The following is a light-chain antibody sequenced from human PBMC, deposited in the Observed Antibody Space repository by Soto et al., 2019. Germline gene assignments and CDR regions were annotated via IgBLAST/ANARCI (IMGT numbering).Light chain of an antibody. CDR2: EVS. J-gene: IGLJ2*01. Sequence: QAVVTQPPSASGSPGQSVTISCTGTSSDIGGYNSVSWYQQYPGKAPKLMIYEVSKRPSGVPDRFSASKSDNTASLTVSGLQAEDEAEYYCSSYAGSKNLIFGGGTKLTVL. CDR1: SSDIGGYNS. V-gene: IGLV2-8*01. CDR3: SSYAGSKNLI.